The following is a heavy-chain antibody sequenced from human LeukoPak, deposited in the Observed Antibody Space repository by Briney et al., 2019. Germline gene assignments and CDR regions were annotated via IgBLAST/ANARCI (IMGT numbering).Heavy chain of an antibody. D-gene: IGHD1-1*01. CDR3: AGRPQITTFDY. CDR2: INHSGST. V-gene: IGHV4-34*01. J-gene: IGHJ4*02. Sequence: SSETLSLTCAVYGGSFSGYYWSWIRQPPGKGLEWIGEINHSGSTNYNPSLKSRVTISVDTSKNQFSLKLSSVTAADTAVYYCAGRPQITTFDYWGQGTLVTVSS. CDR1: GGSFSGYY.